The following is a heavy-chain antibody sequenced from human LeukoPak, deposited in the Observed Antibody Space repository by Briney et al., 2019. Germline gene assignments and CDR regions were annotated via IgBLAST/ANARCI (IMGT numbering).Heavy chain of an antibody. Sequence: GGSLRLSCEASGFIFNTYWIYWVRQAPGKGLEWVSAISGSGGSTYYADSVKGRFTISRDDSKNTLYLQMNSLRAEDTAVYYCAKGSHIAARPQTDDYWGQGTLVTVSS. V-gene: IGHV3-23*01. CDR3: AKGSHIAARPQTDDY. CDR1: GFIFNTYW. J-gene: IGHJ4*02. D-gene: IGHD6-6*01. CDR2: ISGSGGST.